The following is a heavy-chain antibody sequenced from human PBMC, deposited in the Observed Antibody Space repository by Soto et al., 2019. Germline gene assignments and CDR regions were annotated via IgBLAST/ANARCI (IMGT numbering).Heavy chain of an antibody. CDR2: MNPNSGNT. Sequence: ASVKLSCKASGYTFTSYYINWVRQATGQGLEWMGWMNPNSGNTGYAQKFQGRVTMTRNTSISTAYMELSSLRSEDTAVYYCARERSAAGTGWFVPWGQGTLVTVSS. J-gene: IGHJ5*02. CDR3: ARERSAAGTGWFVP. D-gene: IGHD6-13*01. V-gene: IGHV1-8*01. CDR1: GYTFTSYY.